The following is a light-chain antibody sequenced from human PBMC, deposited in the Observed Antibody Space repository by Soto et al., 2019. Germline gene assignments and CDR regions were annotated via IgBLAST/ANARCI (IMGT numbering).Light chain of an antibody. CDR3: QSYDSSLSVV. V-gene: IGLV1-40*01. CDR1: SSNIGAGYD. Sequence: QSVLTQPPSVSGAXGQRVTISCTGSSSNIGAGYDVHWYQQLPGTAPKLLIYGNSNRPSGVPDRFSGSKSGTSASLAITKLQAEDEADYYCQSYDSSLSVVFGGGTKLTVL. J-gene: IGLJ2*01. CDR2: GNS.